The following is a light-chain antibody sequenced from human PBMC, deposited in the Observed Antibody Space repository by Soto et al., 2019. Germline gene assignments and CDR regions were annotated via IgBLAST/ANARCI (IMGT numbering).Light chain of an antibody. J-gene: IGKJ1*01. CDR2: KAS. CDR3: QHYNSYSEA. Sequence: DIHMTQSPSALSASLGYIVTITCRASQTISSWLAWYQQKPGKAPKLLIYKASTLKSGVPSRFSGSGSGTEFTLTISSLQPDDFATYYCQHYNSYSEAFGQGTKVDIK. CDR1: QTISSW. V-gene: IGKV1-5*03.